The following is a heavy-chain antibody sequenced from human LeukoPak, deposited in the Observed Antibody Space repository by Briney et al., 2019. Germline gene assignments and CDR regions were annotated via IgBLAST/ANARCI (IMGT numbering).Heavy chain of an antibody. J-gene: IGHJ3*02. Sequence: GGSLRLSCAASGFTVSSNYMSWVRQAPGKGLEWVSVIYSGGSTYYADSVKGRFTISRDNSKNTLYLQMNSLRAEDTAVYYCARGVAAAGAGFQDAFDIWGQGTMVTVSS. V-gene: IGHV3-66*01. CDR3: ARGVAAAGAGFQDAFDI. D-gene: IGHD6-13*01. CDR1: GFTVSSNY. CDR2: IYSGGST.